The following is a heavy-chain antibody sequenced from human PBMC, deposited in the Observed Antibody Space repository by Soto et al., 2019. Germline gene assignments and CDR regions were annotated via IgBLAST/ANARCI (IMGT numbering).Heavy chain of an antibody. J-gene: IGHJ4*02. CDR1: GVSISSYY. D-gene: IGHD2-2*02. Sequence: SETLPLTCTVSGVSISSYYCSWIRQPPGKGLEWIGYIYYSGSTNYNPSLKSRVTISVDTSKNQFSLKLSSVTAADTAVYYCARGYCSSTSCYKEFDYWGQGTLVTVSS. V-gene: IGHV4-59*01. CDR2: IYYSGST. CDR3: ARGYCSSTSCYKEFDY.